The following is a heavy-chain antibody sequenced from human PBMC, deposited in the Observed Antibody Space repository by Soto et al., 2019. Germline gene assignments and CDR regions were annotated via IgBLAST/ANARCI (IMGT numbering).Heavy chain of an antibody. V-gene: IGHV4-34*01. CDR3: ARTHGVFDY. Sequence: SETLSLTCAVYGGSFSGYYWSWIRQPPGKGLEWIGEINHSGSTNYNPSLKSRVTISVDTSKNQFSLKLSSVTAADTAVYYCARTHGVFDYWGQGTLVTVSS. CDR1: GGSFSGYY. J-gene: IGHJ4*02. D-gene: IGHD3-10*01. CDR2: INHSGST.